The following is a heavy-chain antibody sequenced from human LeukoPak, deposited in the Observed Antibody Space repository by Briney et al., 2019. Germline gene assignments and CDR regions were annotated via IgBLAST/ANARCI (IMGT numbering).Heavy chain of an antibody. V-gene: IGHV4-34*01. CDR1: GGSFSGYY. CDR2: INHSGST. Sequence: SETLSLTCAVYGGSFSGYYWSWIRQPLGKGLEWIGEINHSGSTNYDPSLKSRVTISVDTSKNQFSLKLSSVTAADTAVYYCARGVLGYYDSSGYYYTYYYYGMDVWGQGTTVTVSS. D-gene: IGHD3-22*01. J-gene: IGHJ6*02. CDR3: ARGVLGYYDSSGYYYTYYYYGMDV.